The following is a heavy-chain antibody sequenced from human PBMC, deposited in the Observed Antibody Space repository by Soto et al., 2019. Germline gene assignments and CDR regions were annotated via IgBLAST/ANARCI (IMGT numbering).Heavy chain of an antibody. CDR2: ISGSGSTR. D-gene: IGHD1-26*01. J-gene: IGHJ6*02. CDR3: AKWRHSGTVYYYYGMDV. V-gene: IGHV3-48*03. CDR1: GFTFSTYE. Sequence: LRLSCVAFGFTFSTYEMTWVRRAPGKGLEWVSYISGSGSTRYYADSVEGRFTISRDNAKNTLYLQMNSLRAEDTAVYYCAKWRHSGTVYYYYGMDVWGQGTTVTVSS.